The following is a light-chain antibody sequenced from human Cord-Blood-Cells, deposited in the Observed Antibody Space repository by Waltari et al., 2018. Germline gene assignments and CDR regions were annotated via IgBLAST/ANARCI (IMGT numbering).Light chain of an antibody. CDR3: QQYNNWPYT. V-gene: IGKV3-15*01. CDR1: QRVSSN. Sequence: ELVMTQHPANLSVSPGERATLSCRASQRVSSNLAWYQQKPGQAPRPLIKGATTRATGIPARFSGRGSGTEFTLTISSLQSEDFAVYYCQQYNNWPYTFGQGTKLEIK. J-gene: IGKJ2*01. CDR2: GAT.